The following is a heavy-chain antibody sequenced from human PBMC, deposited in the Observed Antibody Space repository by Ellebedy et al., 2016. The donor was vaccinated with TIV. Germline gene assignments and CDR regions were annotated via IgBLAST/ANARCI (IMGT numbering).Heavy chain of an antibody. J-gene: IGHJ3*02. CDR2: ISNSSRTI. Sequence: GESLKISXAASGFTFIIYSLNWVRQAPGKGLEWVSYISNSSRTIYYADSVKGRFTISRDNAKNSLYLQMNSLRAEDTALYYCAKDLELRFFKMEAFDIWGQGTMVTVSS. D-gene: IGHD3-3*01. CDR1: GFTFIIYS. V-gene: IGHV3-48*04. CDR3: AKDLELRFFKMEAFDI.